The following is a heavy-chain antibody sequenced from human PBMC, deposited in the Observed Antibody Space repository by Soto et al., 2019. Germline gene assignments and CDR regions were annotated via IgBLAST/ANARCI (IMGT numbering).Heavy chain of an antibody. CDR3: AREGRITMVRGVMGMDAFDI. CDR2: ISYDGSNK. V-gene: IGHV3-30-3*01. CDR1: GFTFSSYA. D-gene: IGHD3-10*01. J-gene: IGHJ3*02. Sequence: RLSCAASGFTFSSYAMHWVRQAPGKGLEWVAVISYDGSNKYYADSVKGRFTISRDNSKNTLYLQMNSLRAEDTAVYYCAREGRITMVRGVMGMDAFDIWGQGTMVTVSS.